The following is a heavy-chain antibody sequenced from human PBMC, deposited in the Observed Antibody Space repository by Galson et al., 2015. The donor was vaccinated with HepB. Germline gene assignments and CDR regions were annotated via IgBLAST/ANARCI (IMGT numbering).Heavy chain of an antibody. D-gene: IGHD5-12*01. CDR1: GFTFSSYG. Sequence: SLRLSCAASGFTFSSYGMHWVRQAPGKGLEWVAVISYDGSNKYYADSVKGRFAISRDNSKNTLYLQMNSLRAEDTAVYYCAKEGVEIGLTGNDAFDIWGQGTMVTVSS. CDR2: ISYDGSNK. J-gene: IGHJ3*02. V-gene: IGHV3-30*18. CDR3: AKEGVEIGLTGNDAFDI.